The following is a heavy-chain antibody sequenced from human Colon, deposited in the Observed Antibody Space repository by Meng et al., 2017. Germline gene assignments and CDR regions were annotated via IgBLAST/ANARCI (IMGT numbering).Heavy chain of an antibody. D-gene: IGHD4-23*01. CDR2: INMYTAEP. J-gene: IGHJ4*02. Sequence: QVQRGQAGSEVKKPGAAGKNSCKASGYSFRPYAINWVRHIPGQGLQWMGWINMYTAEPSYVEGFTGRFVFSLDISVSTAYLEISNLKAEDTALYFCARHNGNSDFDYWGQGTLVTVSS. CDR3: ARHNGNSDFDY. V-gene: IGHV7-4-1*02. CDR1: GYSFRPYA.